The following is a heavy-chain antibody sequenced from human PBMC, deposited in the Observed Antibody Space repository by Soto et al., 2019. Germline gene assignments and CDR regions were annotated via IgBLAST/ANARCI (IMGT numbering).Heavy chain of an antibody. CDR1: GYTFTGYY. V-gene: IGHV1-2*02. Sequence: ASVKVSCKASGYTFTGYYMHWVRQAPGQGLEWMGWINPNSGGTNYAQKFQGRVTMTRDTSISTAYMELSRLRSDDTAVYYCARDRIAVAGIKASYYYYYGMDVWGQGTTVTVSS. D-gene: IGHD6-19*01. CDR2: INPNSGGT. CDR3: ARDRIAVAGIKASYYYYYGMDV. J-gene: IGHJ6*02.